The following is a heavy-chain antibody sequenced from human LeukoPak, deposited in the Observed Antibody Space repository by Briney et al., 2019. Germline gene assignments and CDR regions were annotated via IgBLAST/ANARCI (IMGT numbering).Heavy chain of an antibody. CDR1: GGSINNYY. J-gene: IGHJ3*02. CDR3: ARGRYCSADICSGGDAFDI. Sequence: SETLSLTCTVSGGSINNYYWSWTRQPAGKGLEWIGRIHTRGSTNYSPSLKSRVTMSVDTSKNQFSLKLSSVTAADTAVYYCARGRYCSADICSGGDAFDIWGQGTMVSVSS. V-gene: IGHV4-4*07. CDR2: IHTRGST. D-gene: IGHD2-15*01.